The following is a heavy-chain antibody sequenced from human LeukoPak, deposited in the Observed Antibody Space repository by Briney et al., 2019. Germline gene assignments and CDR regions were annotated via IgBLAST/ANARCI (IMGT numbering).Heavy chain of an antibody. D-gene: IGHD6-13*01. CDR3: AREGQQQLGLDY. CDR1: GFTFSSYG. V-gene: IGHV3-33*01. J-gene: IGHJ4*02. CDR2: IWYDGSNK. Sequence: GRSLRLSCAASGFTFSSYGMHWVRQAPGKGLERVAVIWYDGSNKYYADSVKGRFTISRDNSKNTLYLQMNSLRAEDTAVYYCAREGQQQLGLDYWGQGTLVTVSS.